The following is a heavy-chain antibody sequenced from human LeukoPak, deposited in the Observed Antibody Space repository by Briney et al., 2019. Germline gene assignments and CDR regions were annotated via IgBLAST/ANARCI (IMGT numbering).Heavy chain of an antibody. D-gene: IGHD3-22*01. CDR1: GGSISGVSAF. J-gene: IGHJ3*02. CDR2: IYTSGST. CDR3: ARTDLRYYYEISGDAFDI. V-gene: IGHV4-61*02. Sequence: SQALSLTRTVSGGSISGVSAFWSWIPQPAGKGLGWIGRIYTSGSTNHNPSLKSRVTISVDTSKNQFSLKLSSVTAADTAVYYCARTDLRYYYEISGDAFDIWGQGTMVTVSS.